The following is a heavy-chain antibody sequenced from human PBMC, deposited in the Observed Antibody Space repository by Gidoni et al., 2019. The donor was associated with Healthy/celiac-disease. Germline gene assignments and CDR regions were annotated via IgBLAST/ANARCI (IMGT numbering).Heavy chain of an antibody. V-gene: IGHV3-30-3*01. CDR2: ISYDGSNK. J-gene: IGHJ4*02. CDR3: ARDEGLQYYYDSSGGFDY. D-gene: IGHD3-22*01. Sequence: QVQLVESGGGVVQPGRSLRLSCAASGFPFSSYAMHWVRQAPGKGLEWVAVISYDGSNKYYADSVKGRVTISRDNSKNTLYLQMNSLRAEDTAVYYCARDEGLQYYYDSSGGFDYWGQGTLVTVSS. CDR1: GFPFSSYA.